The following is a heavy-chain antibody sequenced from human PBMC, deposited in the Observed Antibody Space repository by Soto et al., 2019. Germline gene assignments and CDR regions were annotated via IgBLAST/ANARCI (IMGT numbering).Heavy chain of an antibody. CDR3: ARVERGTVTTVVDAFDI. D-gene: IGHD1-1*01. CDR1: GGFVSSGSYY. V-gene: IGHV4-61*01. CDR2: MSHSGGT. Sequence: SETLSLTCAVYGGFVSSGSYYWSWIWQPPGKGLEWIGEMSHSGGTHFNPSLKSRVTISVDTSKNQFSLNIYSVTAADTALYYCARVERGTVTTVVDAFDIWGPGTMVTVS. J-gene: IGHJ3*02.